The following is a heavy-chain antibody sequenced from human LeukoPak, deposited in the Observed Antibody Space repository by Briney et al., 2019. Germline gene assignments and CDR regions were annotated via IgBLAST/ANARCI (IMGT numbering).Heavy chain of an antibody. D-gene: IGHD3-10*01. V-gene: IGHV3-7*01. CDR3: ARDRYFGSGSSDY. Sequence: PGGSLRLSCAASGFTFTNYLMSWVRQAPGKGLEWVANINQDGSEKYYGDSVKGRFTISRDNAKNSLFLQMNSLRAEDTAVYYCARDRYFGSGSSDYWGQGTLVTVSS. J-gene: IGHJ4*02. CDR2: INQDGSEK. CDR1: GFTFTNYL.